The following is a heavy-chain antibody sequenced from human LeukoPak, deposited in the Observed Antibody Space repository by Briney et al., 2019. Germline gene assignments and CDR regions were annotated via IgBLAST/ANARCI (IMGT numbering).Heavy chain of an antibody. CDR2: MSPNSGNT. Sequence: ASVKVSCEASGYIFTNYDINWVRQAPGQGLEWVGWMSPNSGNTGYAQKFQGRVTMTRNSFISTAYMELSSLRSEDTAVYYCARDYGGNSGWFVPWGQGTLVTVSS. V-gene: IGHV1-8*01. CDR1: GYIFTNYD. D-gene: IGHD4-23*01. CDR3: ARDYGGNSGWFVP. J-gene: IGHJ5*02.